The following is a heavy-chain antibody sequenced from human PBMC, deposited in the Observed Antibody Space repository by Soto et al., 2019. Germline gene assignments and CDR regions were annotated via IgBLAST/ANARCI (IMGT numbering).Heavy chain of an antibody. D-gene: IGHD5-18*01. J-gene: IGHJ5*02. CDR2: ISSSGSA. V-gene: IGHV4-31*03. Sequence: TMSLTCTVSDESMSSGGYFWVWIRQHPGKGLEWIGHISSSGSANPNPSLKSRVSMSVDSSNNQFSLKLTSVTVADTAVYYCARGGGYTASGGNSGFWFDPWGQGTLVTVS. CDR3: ARGGGYTASGGNSGFWFDP. CDR1: DESMSSGGYF.